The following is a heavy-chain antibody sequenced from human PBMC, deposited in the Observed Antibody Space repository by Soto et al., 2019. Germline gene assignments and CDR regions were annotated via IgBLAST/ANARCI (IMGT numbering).Heavy chain of an antibody. V-gene: IGHV1-69*02. J-gene: IGHJ3*02. Sequence: QVQLVQSGAEVKKPGSSVKVSCKASGGTFSSYTISWVRQAPGQGLEWMGRIIPILGIANYAQKFQGRVTITADKSTSTAYMELSSLRSEDTAVYYCARGVTAIRPAMAPFDIWGQGTMVTVSS. CDR1: GGTFSSYT. D-gene: IGHD2-21*02. CDR2: IIPILGIA. CDR3: ARGVTAIRPAMAPFDI.